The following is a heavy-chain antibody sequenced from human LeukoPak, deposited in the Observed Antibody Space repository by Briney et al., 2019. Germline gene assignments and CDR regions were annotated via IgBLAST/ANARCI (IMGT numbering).Heavy chain of an antibody. CDR3: AAGRPYSLLDY. V-gene: IGHV1-24*01. Sequence: GASVKVSCTVSGSSLSELSLYGVRQAPGKGLEWMGGLDVIDSETFYAQKFQGRVIMTEDSSTDTAYMELRSLTSDDTALYYCAAGRPYSLLDYWGQGTLVTVSS. D-gene: IGHD5-18*01. CDR2: LDVIDSET. CDR1: GSSLSELS. J-gene: IGHJ4*02.